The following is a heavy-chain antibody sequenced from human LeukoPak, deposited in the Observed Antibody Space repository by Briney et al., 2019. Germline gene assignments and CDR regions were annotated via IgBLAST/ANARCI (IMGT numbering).Heavy chain of an antibody. Sequence: GGSLRLSCAASGFTFSDYYMSWIRQAPGKGLEWVSYISSSGSTIYYADSVKGRFTISRDNAKNSLYLQMNSLRAEDTAVYYCARYYYDSSGYYRGRAFDIWGQGTMVTVSS. CDR3: ARYYYDSSGYYRGRAFDI. D-gene: IGHD3-22*01. CDR2: ISSSGSTI. CDR1: GFTFSDYY. V-gene: IGHV3-11*04. J-gene: IGHJ3*02.